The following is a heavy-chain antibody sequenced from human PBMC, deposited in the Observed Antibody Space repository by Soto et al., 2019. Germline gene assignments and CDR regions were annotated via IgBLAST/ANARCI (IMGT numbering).Heavy chain of an antibody. CDR2: IYYSGST. CDR3: ARVWGGAFDI. Sequence: QVQLQESGPGLVKASETLSLTCTVSGGSISSYYWSWIRQPPGKGLEWIGYIYYSGSTNYNPSLKSRVTISVDTSKNQFSLKLRSVTAADTAVYYCARVWGGAFDIWGQGTMVTVSS. V-gene: IGHV4-59*01. CDR1: GGSISSYY. D-gene: IGHD3-10*01. J-gene: IGHJ3*02.